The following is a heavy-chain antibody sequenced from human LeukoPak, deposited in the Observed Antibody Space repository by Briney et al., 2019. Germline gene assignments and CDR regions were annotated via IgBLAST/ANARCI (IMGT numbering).Heavy chain of an antibody. CDR3: ARWRGAQSEFEY. CDR1: GFTFSTYW. J-gene: IGHJ4*02. CDR2: IHQDGSER. D-gene: IGHD3-3*01. Sequence: GGSLRLSCTASGFTFSTYWMGWVRQVPGKGLEFVASIHQDGSEREYVDSVKGRFTISRDNAKNSLYLQMISLRAEDTAVYYCARWRGAQSEFEYWGQATLVTVSS. V-gene: IGHV3-7*01.